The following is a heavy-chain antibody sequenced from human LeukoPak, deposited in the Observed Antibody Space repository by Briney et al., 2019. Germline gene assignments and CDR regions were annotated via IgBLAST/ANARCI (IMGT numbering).Heavy chain of an antibody. D-gene: IGHD1-26*01. CDR1: GSTVSSNY. V-gene: IGHV3-66*01. CDR2: IYSGGST. Sequence: GGSLRLSCAASGSTVSSNYMSWVRQAPGKGLEWVSVIYSGGSTYYADSVKGRFTISRDNSKNTLYLQMNSLRAEDTAVYYCAREKGDYYYYGMDVWGQGTTVTVSS. J-gene: IGHJ6*02. CDR3: AREKGDYYYYGMDV.